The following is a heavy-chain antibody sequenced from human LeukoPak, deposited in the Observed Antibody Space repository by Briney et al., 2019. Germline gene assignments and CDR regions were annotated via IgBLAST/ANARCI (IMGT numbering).Heavy chain of an antibody. CDR3: ARFTDYYDSSGYYYSDAFDI. D-gene: IGHD3-22*01. V-gene: IGHV3-30*03. CDR2: ISYDGSNK. J-gene: IGHJ3*02. Sequence: GGSLRLSCAASGFTFSSYGMHWVRQAPGKGLEWVAVISYDGSNKYYADSVKGRFTISRDNSKNTLYLQMNSLRAEDTAVYYCARFTDYYDSSGYYYSDAFDIWGQGTMVTVSS. CDR1: GFTFSSYG.